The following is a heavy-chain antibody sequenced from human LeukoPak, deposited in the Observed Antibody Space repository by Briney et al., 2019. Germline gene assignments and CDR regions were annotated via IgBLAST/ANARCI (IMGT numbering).Heavy chain of an antibody. CDR2: INPNSGGT. D-gene: IGHD2-2*01. Sequence: EASVKVSCKASGYTFTGYYMHWVRQAPGQGLEWMGWINPNSGGTNYAQKFQGRVTMTRDTSISTAYMELSRLRSDDTAVYYCARGGTIVPAALDYWGQGTLVTVSS. CDR1: GYTFTGYY. V-gene: IGHV1-2*02. CDR3: ARGGTIVPAALDY. J-gene: IGHJ4*02.